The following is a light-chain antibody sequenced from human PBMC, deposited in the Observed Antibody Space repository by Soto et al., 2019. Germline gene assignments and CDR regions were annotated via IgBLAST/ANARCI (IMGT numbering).Light chain of an antibody. J-gene: IGLJ1*01. Sequence: QLVLTQPPSASASLGASVTLTCTLSSDYSFYKVDWYQLRPGRGPRFVMRVGPNGIVGSRGDGIPDRFSVSGSGLNRYLTIKNIQEDDEGDYHCVADHGSGTNFVYVFATGTKLTVL. CDR3: VADHGSGTNFVYV. V-gene: IGLV9-49*03. CDR1: SDYSFYK. CDR2: VGPNGIVG.